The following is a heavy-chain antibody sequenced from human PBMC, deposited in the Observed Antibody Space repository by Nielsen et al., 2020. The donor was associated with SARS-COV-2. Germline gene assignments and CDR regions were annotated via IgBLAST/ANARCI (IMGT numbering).Heavy chain of an antibody. V-gene: IGHV3-30*03. CDR1: GFTFSSYS. CDR2: ISYDGSNK. Sequence: GGSLRLSCAASGFTFSSYSMNWVRQAPGKGLEWVAVISYDGSNKYYADSVKGRFTISRDNAKNSLYLQMNSLRAEDTAVYYCAREDTYSSSWYPDYWGQGTLVTVSS. J-gene: IGHJ4*02. D-gene: IGHD6-13*01. CDR3: AREDTYSSSWYPDY.